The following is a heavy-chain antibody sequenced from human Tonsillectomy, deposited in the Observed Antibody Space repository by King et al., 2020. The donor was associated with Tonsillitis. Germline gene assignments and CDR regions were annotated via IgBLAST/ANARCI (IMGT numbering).Heavy chain of an antibody. Sequence: VQLVESGGVVVKPGGSVRLSCVGSGFTFSTYGMNWVRQAPGKGLEWVSSISHSTAYIYYADSLTGRFTISRDNARNSLYLQINSLRDDDTAVYYCVRDGCDYYDTSAYYSNFDYWGQGTPVTVSS. D-gene: IGHD3-22*01. V-gene: IGHV3-21*01. J-gene: IGHJ4*02. CDR2: ISHSTAYI. CDR1: GFTFSTYG. CDR3: VRDGCDYYDTSAYYSNFDY.